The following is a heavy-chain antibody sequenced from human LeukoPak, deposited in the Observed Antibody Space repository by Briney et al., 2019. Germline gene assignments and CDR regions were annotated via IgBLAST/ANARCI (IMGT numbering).Heavy chain of an antibody. D-gene: IGHD5-18*01. J-gene: IGHJ4*02. Sequence: SVKVSCKASGGTFSSYAISWVRQAPGQELEWMGRIIPIFGTANYAQKFQGRVTITTDESTSTAYMELSSLRSEDTAVYYCARGSYGYEFYFDYWGQGTLVTVSS. CDR3: ARGSYGYEFYFDY. CDR1: GGTFSSYA. CDR2: IIPIFGTA. V-gene: IGHV1-69*05.